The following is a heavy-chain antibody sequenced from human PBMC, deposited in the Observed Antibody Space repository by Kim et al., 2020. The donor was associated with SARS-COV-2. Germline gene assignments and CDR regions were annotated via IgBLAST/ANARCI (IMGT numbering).Heavy chain of an antibody. D-gene: IGHD1-20*01. Sequence: ASVKVSCKASGHTFSNYGISWVRQAPGQGLEWVGWISGYNGDTKYAQKVQGRVTVTTDTSTSTAYMEVRSLRSDDTAVYYCATSDRWSPYNYYAMDVWGQGTTVTVSS. CDR2: ISGYNGDT. V-gene: IGHV1-18*01. CDR1: GHTFSNYG. CDR3: ATSDRWSPYNYYAMDV. J-gene: IGHJ6*02.